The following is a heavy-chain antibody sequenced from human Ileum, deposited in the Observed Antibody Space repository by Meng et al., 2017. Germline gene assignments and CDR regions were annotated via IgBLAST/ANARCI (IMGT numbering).Heavy chain of an antibody. V-gene: IGHV3-21*01. CDR1: GFTFRSYS. J-gene: IGHJ5*02. CDR2: ISSSSYI. D-gene: IGHD3-10*02. CDR3: ADGLFGETCDH. Sequence: GESLKISCAASGFTFRSYSMNWVRQAPGKGLEWVSSISSSSYIYYADSVEGRFTISRDNSKNSLYLQMNSLSAEETAVYYCADGLFGETCDHWGQGTLVTVSS.